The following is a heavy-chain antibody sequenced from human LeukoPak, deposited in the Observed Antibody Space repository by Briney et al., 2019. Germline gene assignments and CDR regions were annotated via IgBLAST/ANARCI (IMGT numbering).Heavy chain of an antibody. J-gene: IGHJ6*02. CDR2: IWYDGSNK. V-gene: IGHV3-33*01. Sequence: PGGSLRLSCAASGFTFSSYGMHWVRQAPGKGLEWVAVIWYDGSNKYYADSVKGRFTISRDNSKNTLYLQMNSLRAEDTAVYYCARGLGCSSTSCYIVLDSMDVWGQGTTVTVSS. CDR3: ARGLGCSSTSCYIVLDSMDV. CDR1: GFTFSSYG. D-gene: IGHD2-2*02.